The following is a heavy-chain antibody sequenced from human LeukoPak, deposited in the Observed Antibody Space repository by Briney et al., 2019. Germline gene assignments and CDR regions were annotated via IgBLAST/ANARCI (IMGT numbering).Heavy chain of an antibody. CDR2: IYYSGST. J-gene: IGHJ4*02. Sequence: SETLSLTCTVSGGSISSSSYSWGWIRQPPGKGLEWIGSIYYSGSTYYNPSLKSRVTISVDTSKNQFSLKLSSVTAADTAVYYCASGGSSWYDYWGQGTLVTVSS. V-gene: IGHV4-39*01. CDR1: GGSISSSSYS. D-gene: IGHD6-13*01. CDR3: ASGGSSWYDY.